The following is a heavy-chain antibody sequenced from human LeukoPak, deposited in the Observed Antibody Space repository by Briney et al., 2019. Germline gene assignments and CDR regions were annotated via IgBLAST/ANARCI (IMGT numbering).Heavy chain of an antibody. J-gene: IGHJ2*01. CDR1: GFTFSSYW. CDR2: ISSSSSYM. D-gene: IGHD3-22*01. V-gene: IGHV3-21*01. CDR3: ARVGVTMIVVVTGADPPDWYFDL. Sequence: GGSLRLSCAASGFTFSSYWMNWVRRAPGKGLEWVSSISSSSSYMYYADSVKGRFTISRDNAKNSLYLQMNSLRAEDTAVYYCARVGVTMIVVVTGADPPDWYFDLWGRGTLVTVSS.